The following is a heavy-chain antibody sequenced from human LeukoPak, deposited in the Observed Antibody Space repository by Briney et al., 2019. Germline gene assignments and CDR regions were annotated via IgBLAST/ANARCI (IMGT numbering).Heavy chain of an antibody. J-gene: IGHJ4*02. D-gene: IGHD6-13*01. V-gene: IGHV4-59*08. CDR2: IYYSGST. CDR3: ARQARYSSSWYPYYFDY. CDR1: GGSISSYY. Sequence: SETLSLTCTVSGGSISSYYWSWIRQPPGKGLEWIGYIYYSGSTNYNPSLKSRVTISVDTSKNQFSLKLSSVTAAGTAVYYCARQARYSSSWYPYYFDYWGQGTLVTVSS.